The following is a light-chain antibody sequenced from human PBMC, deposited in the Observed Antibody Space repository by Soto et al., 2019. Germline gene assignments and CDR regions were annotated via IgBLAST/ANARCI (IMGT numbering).Light chain of an antibody. Sequence: EIVMTQSPATLSVSPGERVTLSCRASQSVYSNLAWYKQKPGQAPRLLIHGSFTRATGIPARLSGSGSGTEFTLTISSLQSEDVAVYYCQQFNQWPLTFGGGTKVEIK. CDR2: GSF. J-gene: IGKJ4*01. V-gene: IGKV3-15*01. CDR3: QQFNQWPLT. CDR1: QSVYSN.